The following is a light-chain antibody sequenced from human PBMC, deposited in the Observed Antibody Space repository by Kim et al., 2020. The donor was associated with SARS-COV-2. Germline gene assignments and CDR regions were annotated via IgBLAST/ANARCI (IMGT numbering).Light chain of an antibody. Sequence: GQPNTISCTGTSSDVGGYNSVSWYQQHPGKAPKLMIFDVSNRPSGVSNRFSGSKSGNTASLTISGLQAEDEADYYCMSYRRGSTYVFGSGTKVTVL. J-gene: IGLJ1*01. CDR3: MSYRRGSTYV. CDR2: DVS. V-gene: IGLV2-14*03. CDR1: SSDVGGYNS.